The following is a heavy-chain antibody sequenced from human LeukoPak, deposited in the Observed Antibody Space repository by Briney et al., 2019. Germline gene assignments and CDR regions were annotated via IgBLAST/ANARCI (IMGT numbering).Heavy chain of an antibody. V-gene: IGHV1-24*01. J-gene: IGHJ4*02. CDR2: FDPEDGET. CDR1: GYTLTELS. CDR3: ATPAPSSSGWYLYYFDY. D-gene: IGHD6-19*01. Sequence: RASVKVSCKVSGYTLTELSMHWVRQAPGKGLEWMGGFDPEDGETIYAQKFQGRVTMTEDTSTDTAYMVLSSLRSEDTAVYYCATPAPSSSGWYLYYFDYWGQGTLVTVSS.